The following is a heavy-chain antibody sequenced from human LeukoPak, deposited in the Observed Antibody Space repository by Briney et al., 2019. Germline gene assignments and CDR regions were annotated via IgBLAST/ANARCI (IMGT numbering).Heavy chain of an antibody. J-gene: IGHJ3*02. D-gene: IGHD1-26*01. Sequence: ASVKVSCKASGYTFTSYDINWVRQATGQGLEWMGWMNPNSGNTGYAQKFQGRVTMTRNTSISTAYRELSSLRSEDTAVYYCARELSGSDDAFDIWGQGTMVTVSS. V-gene: IGHV1-8*01. CDR3: ARELSGSDDAFDI. CDR1: GYTFTSYD. CDR2: MNPNSGNT.